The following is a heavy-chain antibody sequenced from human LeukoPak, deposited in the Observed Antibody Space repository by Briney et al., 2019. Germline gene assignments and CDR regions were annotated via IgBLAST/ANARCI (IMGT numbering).Heavy chain of an antibody. Sequence: GKSLRLSCAASGFTFSSYGMHWVCQAPGKGLEWVAVISYDGSNKYYADSVKGRFTISRDNSKNTLYLQMNSLRAEDTAVYYCAKDRWGWFDYFDYWGQGTLVTVSS. CDR3: AKDRWGWFDYFDY. CDR1: GFTFSSYG. V-gene: IGHV3-30*18. J-gene: IGHJ4*02. D-gene: IGHD2-15*01. CDR2: ISYDGSNK.